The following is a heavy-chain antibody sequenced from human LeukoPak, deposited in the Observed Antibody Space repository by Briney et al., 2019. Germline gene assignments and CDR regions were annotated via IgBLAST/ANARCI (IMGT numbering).Heavy chain of an antibody. CDR3: ASATIVVVPAATYAFDI. CDR2: ISSSGSTI. J-gene: IGHJ3*02. Sequence: GGSLRLSCAASGFTFSSYEMNWVRQAPGKGLEWVSYISSSGSTIYYADSVKGRFTFSRDNAKNSLYLQMNSLRAEDTAVYYCASATIVVVPAATYAFDIWGQGTMVTVSS. V-gene: IGHV3-48*03. D-gene: IGHD2-2*01. CDR1: GFTFSSYE.